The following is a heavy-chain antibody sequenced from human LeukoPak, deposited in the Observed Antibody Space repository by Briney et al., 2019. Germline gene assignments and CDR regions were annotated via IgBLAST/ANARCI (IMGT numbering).Heavy chain of an antibody. J-gene: IGHJ4*02. CDR2: ISSSSSYI. Sequence: PGGSLRLSCAASGFTFSSYSMNWVRQAPGKGLEWVSSISSSSSYIYYADSVKGRFTISRDNAKNSLYLQMNSLGAEDTAVYYCARGMGGRDGYNYGDYWGQGTLVTVSS. D-gene: IGHD5-24*01. CDR3: ARGMGGRDGYNYGDY. CDR1: GFTFSSYS. V-gene: IGHV3-21*01.